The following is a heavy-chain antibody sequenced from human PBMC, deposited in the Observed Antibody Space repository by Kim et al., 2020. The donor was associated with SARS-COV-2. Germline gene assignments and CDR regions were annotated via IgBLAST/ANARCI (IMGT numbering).Heavy chain of an antibody. CDR2: IYPGDSDT. CDR3: ARVFPSYYYDSSGPMPRRYFDY. J-gene: IGHJ4*02. V-gene: IGHV5-51*01. Sequence: GESLKISCKGSGYSFTSYWIGWVRQMPGKGLEWMGIIYPGDSDTRYSPSFQGQVTISADKSISTAYLQWSSLKASDTAMYYCARVFPSYYYDSSGPMPRRYFDYWGQGTLVTVSS. CDR1: GYSFTSYW. D-gene: IGHD3-22*01.